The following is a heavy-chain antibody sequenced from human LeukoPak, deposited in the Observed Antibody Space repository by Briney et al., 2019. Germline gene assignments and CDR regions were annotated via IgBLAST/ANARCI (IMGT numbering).Heavy chain of an antibody. CDR1: GFTFSSYS. J-gene: IGHJ4*02. V-gene: IGHV3-48*01. CDR3: ARGLNSGVGPAAY. Sequence: GGSLRLSCAASGFTFSSYSMNWVRQAPGKGLEWVSYISCSSGTIYYADSVKGRFTISRDNAKNSLYLQVNSLRPEDTAVYYCARGLNSGVGPAAYWGQGTLVTVSS. CDR2: ISCSSGTI. D-gene: IGHD6-13*01.